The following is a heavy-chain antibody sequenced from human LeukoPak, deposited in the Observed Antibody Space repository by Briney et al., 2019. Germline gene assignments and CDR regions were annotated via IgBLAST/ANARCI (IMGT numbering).Heavy chain of an antibody. CDR2: INNNGVST. CDR1: GFTFSSDS. Sequence: GGSLRLSCAASGFTFSSDSMTWVRQAPGKGPEWVSTINNNGVSTFYADPVRGRFTISRDNSKNTLYLHMNSLSAEDTAVYYCAKDSFSTRWGQGTLVTVSS. V-gene: IGHV3-23*01. D-gene: IGHD2-2*01. CDR3: AKDSFSTR. J-gene: IGHJ4*02.